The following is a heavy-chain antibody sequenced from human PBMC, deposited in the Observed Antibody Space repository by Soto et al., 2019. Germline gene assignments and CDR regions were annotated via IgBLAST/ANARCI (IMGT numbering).Heavy chain of an antibody. J-gene: IGHJ4*02. CDR3: ARLQRYVEGLPGGLDY. CDR2: INTGNGNT. CDR1: GYSFSNYN. D-gene: IGHD3-3*01. V-gene: IGHV1-3*04. Sequence: RASVKVSCKSSGYSFSNYNLHWVRQAPGQSLEWVGWINTGNGNTKYSAKFHDRVTISRDTSANTAYMELHNLRSEDTAVYLCARLQRYVEGLPGGLDYWGQGTLVTVSS.